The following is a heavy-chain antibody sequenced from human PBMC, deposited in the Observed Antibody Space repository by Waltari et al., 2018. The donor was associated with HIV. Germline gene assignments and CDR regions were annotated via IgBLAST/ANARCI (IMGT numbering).Heavy chain of an antibody. CDR3: VRAGRSSDGFDV. CDR1: GFTFSRYW. V-gene: IGHV3-74*01. J-gene: IGHJ3*01. D-gene: IGHD6-6*01. Sequence: EGQLVESGGGLVQPGGSLRLSCGASGFTFSRYWMHWVRQAPGKGLLWVSRIESDGACTNDSDSVKGRVTISRDNAKNSLSLQMNRLSVEDTAVYYCVRAGRSSDGFDVWGQGTMVTVSS. CDR2: IESDGACT.